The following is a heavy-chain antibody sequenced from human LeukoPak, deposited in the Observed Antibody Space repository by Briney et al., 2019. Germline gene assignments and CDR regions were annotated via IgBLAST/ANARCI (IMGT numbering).Heavy chain of an antibody. D-gene: IGHD5/OR15-5a*01. CDR1: GGSFSGYY. CDR3: ASVSKI. Sequence: SETLSLTCAVYGGSFSGYYWSWIRQPAGKGLKWIGRIYTSGSTNYNPSLKSRVTISVDTSKNQFSLKLSSVTAADTAVYYCASVSKIWGQGTLVTVSS. CDR2: IYTSGST. V-gene: IGHV4-59*10. J-gene: IGHJ4*02.